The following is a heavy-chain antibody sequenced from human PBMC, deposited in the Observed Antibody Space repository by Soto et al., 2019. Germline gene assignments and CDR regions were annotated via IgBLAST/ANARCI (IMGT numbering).Heavy chain of an antibody. Sequence: LSCAASGFTFSSYAMHWVRQAPGKGLEWVAVISYDGSNKYYADSVKGRFTISRDNSKNTLYLQMNSLRAEDTAVYYCARDRYYDSSGIGYWGQGTLVTVSS. V-gene: IGHV3-30-3*01. CDR1: GFTFSSYA. J-gene: IGHJ4*02. CDR2: ISYDGSNK. D-gene: IGHD3-22*01. CDR3: ARDRYYDSSGIGY.